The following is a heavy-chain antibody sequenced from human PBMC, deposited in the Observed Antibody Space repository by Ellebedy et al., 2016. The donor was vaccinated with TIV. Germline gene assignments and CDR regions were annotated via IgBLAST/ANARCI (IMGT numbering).Heavy chain of an antibody. D-gene: IGHD3-3*01. CDR1: SGSMRNYF. J-gene: IGHJ3*02. CDR3: ARRKITIFRVTDAFDI. V-gene: IGHV4-59*01. Sequence: MPSETLSLTCTVSSGSMRNYFWSWIRQPPGKGLEWLGQIFHSGSTNYNPSLKSRVSISVDTSKNQFSLRLGSVTAADTAVYYCARRKITIFRVTDAFDIWGQGTVVTVSS. CDR2: IFHSGST.